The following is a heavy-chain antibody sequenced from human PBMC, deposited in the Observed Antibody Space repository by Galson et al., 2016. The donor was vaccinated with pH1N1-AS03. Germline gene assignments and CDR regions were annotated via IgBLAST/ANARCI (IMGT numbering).Heavy chain of an antibody. J-gene: IGHJ6*02. D-gene: IGHD4-17*01. CDR3: AKSNYGVYSYYYGMDV. Sequence: QSGAEVKKPGDSLKISCKASEYPFTSYWIAWVRQMPGKGLEWMGIIYPGDSETRYSPSFRGQATFSCDKSINTAYLQWSSLKASDSAMYYCAKSNYGVYSYYYGMDVWGQGTTATVSS. CDR2: IYPGDSET. V-gene: IGHV5-51*01. CDR1: EYPFTSYW.